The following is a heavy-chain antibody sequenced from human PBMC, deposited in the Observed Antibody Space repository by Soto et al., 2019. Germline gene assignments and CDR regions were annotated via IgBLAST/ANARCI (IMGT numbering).Heavy chain of an antibody. CDR1: GYTFTGYY. CDR3: ATLTSSPFDY. D-gene: IGHD2-2*01. J-gene: IGHJ4*02. Sequence: GAAVKVSCKASGYTFTGYYMHWVRQAPGQGLEWMGWINPNSGGTNYAQKSQGRVTMTRDTSISTAYMELRRLRSDETAVYYCATLTSSPFDYWGQGTLVTVSS. V-gene: IGHV1-2*02. CDR2: INPNSGGT.